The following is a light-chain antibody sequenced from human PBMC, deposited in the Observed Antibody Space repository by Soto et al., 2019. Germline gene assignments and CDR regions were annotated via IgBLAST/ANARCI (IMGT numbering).Light chain of an antibody. V-gene: IGKV1-5*01. CDR2: HAS. Sequence: DIQMTQSPSTLSASVGDRVTITCRASATISTWLAWYQQKPGKAPKLLIYHASTLQSGVPSRFSGSASGTQFTLTIASLQPDDFATYYCQQANSFPWTFGQGTKVEL. CDR1: ATISTW. J-gene: IGKJ1*01. CDR3: QQANSFPWT.